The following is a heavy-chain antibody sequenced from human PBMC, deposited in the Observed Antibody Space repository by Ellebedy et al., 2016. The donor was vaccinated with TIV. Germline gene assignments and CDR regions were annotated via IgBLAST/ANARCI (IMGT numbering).Heavy chain of an antibody. D-gene: IGHD3-22*01. V-gene: IGHV3-11*01. CDR1: GFTFNDYY. J-gene: IGHJ3*02. CDR2: ISSSRSII. Sequence: GGSLRLXXAASGFTFNDYYMSWIRQAPGKGLEWVSYISSSRSIIYYADSVKGRFTISRDNAKNSLYLQMNSLRAEDTAVYYCARSETYYYDSSGYPAAFDIWGQGTMVTVSS. CDR3: ARSETYYYDSSGYPAAFDI.